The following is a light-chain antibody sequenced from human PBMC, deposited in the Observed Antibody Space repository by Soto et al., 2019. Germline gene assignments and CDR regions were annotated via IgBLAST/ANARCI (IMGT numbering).Light chain of an antibody. CDR1: QSVSSY. CDR2: DAS. Sequence: EIVLTQSPATLSLSPGERATLSCRASQSVSSYLAWYQQKPGQAPRLLIYDASNRATGIPTRFSGSGSGTDFTLTISSLEPEDVAVYYCQQRSNWPSVFTFGPETEVDIK. CDR3: QQRSNWPSVFT. V-gene: IGKV3-11*01. J-gene: IGKJ3*01.